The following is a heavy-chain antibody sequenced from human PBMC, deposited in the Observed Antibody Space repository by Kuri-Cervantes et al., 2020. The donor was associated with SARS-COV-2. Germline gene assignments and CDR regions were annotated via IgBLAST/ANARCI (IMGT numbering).Heavy chain of an antibody. CDR2: IMPALGMP. D-gene: IGHD5-24*01. J-gene: IGHJ4*02. CDR1: GGSFSTAI. V-gene: IGHV1-69*10. Sequence: SVKVSCKASGGSFSTAIISWVRQGPGQGLEWMGGIMPALGMPNYAQKFRGRVTITADTSTATAYLELRSLRSDDTAVYYCARVRVGRWLQLHYFDYWGQGPLVTVSS. CDR3: ARVRVGRWLQLHYFDY.